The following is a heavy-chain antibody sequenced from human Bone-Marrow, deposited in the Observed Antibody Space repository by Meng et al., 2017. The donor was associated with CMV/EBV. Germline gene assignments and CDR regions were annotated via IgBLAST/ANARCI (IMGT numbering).Heavy chain of an antibody. D-gene: IGHD2-2*01. J-gene: IGHJ3*02. Sequence: SETLSLTCAVYGGFFSGDYWSWIRQPPGKGLEWIGEIGHSGTTNYDPSLKSRVTISLDTAKKQLSLKLSSVTAADMAGYYSANYQPVLGAFDSWGQGTVVTVSS. CDR3: ANYQPVLGAFDS. V-gene: IGHV4-34*01. CDR2: IGHSGTT. CDR1: GGFFSGDY.